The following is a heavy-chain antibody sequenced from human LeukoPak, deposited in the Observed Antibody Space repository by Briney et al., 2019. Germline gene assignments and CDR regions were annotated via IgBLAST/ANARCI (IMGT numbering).Heavy chain of an antibody. CDR1: GGSFSGYY. J-gene: IGHJ4*02. Sequence: SETLSLTCAVYGGSFSGYYWSWIRQLPGKGLEWIGYIYYSGSTYYNPSLKSRVTISVDTSKNQFSLRLRSVTAADTAVYYCARTSIVVVVAAPYYFDYWGQGTLVTVSS. CDR2: IYYSGST. D-gene: IGHD2-15*01. CDR3: ARTSIVVVVAAPYYFDY. V-gene: IGHV4-31*11.